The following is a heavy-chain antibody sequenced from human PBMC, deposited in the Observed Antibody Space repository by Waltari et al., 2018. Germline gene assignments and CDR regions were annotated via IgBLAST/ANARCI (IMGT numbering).Heavy chain of an antibody. CDR3: AREGGGSYWDY. D-gene: IGHD1-26*01. CDR2: IYYSGST. J-gene: IGHJ4*02. V-gene: IGHV4-39*07. Sequence: QLQLQESGPGLVKPSETLSLTCTVSGGSISSSSYYWGWIRQPPGKGLEWIGSIYYSGSTYYTPSLKSRVTISVDTSKNQFSLKLSSVTAADTAVYYCAREGGGSYWDYWGQGTLVTVSS. CDR1: GGSISSSSYY.